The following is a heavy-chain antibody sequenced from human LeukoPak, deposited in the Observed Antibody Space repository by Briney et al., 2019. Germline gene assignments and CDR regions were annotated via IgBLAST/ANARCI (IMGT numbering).Heavy chain of an antibody. Sequence: SETLSLTCTVSGASISTHYWSWIRQSPGKGLEWIGFVSYSGGTDYNPSLKGRVTLSVDTSKNQISLTLTSLTAAATAVYYCTRDGGVAVTPLDFDFWGQGTLVIVSS. CDR1: GASISTHY. J-gene: IGHJ4*02. V-gene: IGHV4-59*11. CDR3: TRDGGVAVTPLDFDF. CDR2: VSYSGGT. D-gene: IGHD6-19*01.